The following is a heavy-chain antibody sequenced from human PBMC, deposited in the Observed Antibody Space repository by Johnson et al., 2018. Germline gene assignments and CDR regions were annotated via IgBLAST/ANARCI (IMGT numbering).Heavy chain of an antibody. CDR3: ARLAAPTDY. Sequence: QVQLVESGTAVKKPGASVRVSCKASGYTFTSYHIHWVRQAPGQGLEWLGVIKPSSGSTTYAQMLQGRFTLTRDTSANTVYRDMSSLTSDDTAVNYCARLAAPTDYWGQGTLVTVSS. CDR1: GYTFTSYH. D-gene: IGHD6-13*01. CDR2: IKPSSGST. J-gene: IGHJ4*02. V-gene: IGHV1-46*04.